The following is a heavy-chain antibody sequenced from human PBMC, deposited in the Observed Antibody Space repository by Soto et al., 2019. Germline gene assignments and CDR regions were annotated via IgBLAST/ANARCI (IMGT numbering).Heavy chain of an antibody. Sequence: SATLSLTCAVSGGSISSYYWSWIRQPPGKGLEWIGYIYYSGSTNYNPSLKSRVTISVDTSKNQFSLKLSSVTAADTAVYYCARGGYYDILTGYNWFDPWGQGTLVTVSS. J-gene: IGHJ5*02. CDR3: ARGGYYDILTGYNWFDP. V-gene: IGHV4-59*01. D-gene: IGHD3-9*01. CDR2: IYYSGST. CDR1: GGSISSYY.